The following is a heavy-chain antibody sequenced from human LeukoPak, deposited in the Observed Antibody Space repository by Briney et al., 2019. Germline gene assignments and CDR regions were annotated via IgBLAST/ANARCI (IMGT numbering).Heavy chain of an antibody. V-gene: IGHV4-34*01. CDR3: ARVTGDVVGPFYYYYLDV. CDR1: GGSFSGYY. CDR2: INHSGST. J-gene: IGHJ6*03. Sequence: TSETLSLTCAVYGGSFSGYYWSWIRQPPGKGLEWIGEINHSGSTNYNPSLESRVTLSIDTSKNQFSLKLSSVTAADTAVYYCARVTGDVVGPFYYYYLDVWGKGTTVTISS. D-gene: IGHD2-15*01.